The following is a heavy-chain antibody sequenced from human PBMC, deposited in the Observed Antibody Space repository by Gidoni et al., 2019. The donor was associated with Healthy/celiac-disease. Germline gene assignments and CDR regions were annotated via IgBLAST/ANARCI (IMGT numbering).Heavy chain of an antibody. V-gene: IGHV1-69*10. CDR2: IIPILGIA. CDR3: ARESGRYYYDSSGVEYFQH. Sequence: QVQLGQAGAEGKKPGYAGKGYGKDSGGTFSSYGSSWVRQAPGQGLEWMGGIIPILGIAYYAQKFQVRVTITADQSTRTAYMELSSLSSEDTAVYYCARESGRYYYDSSGVEYFQHWGQGTLVTVSS. D-gene: IGHD3-22*01. J-gene: IGHJ1*01. CDR1: GGTFSSYG.